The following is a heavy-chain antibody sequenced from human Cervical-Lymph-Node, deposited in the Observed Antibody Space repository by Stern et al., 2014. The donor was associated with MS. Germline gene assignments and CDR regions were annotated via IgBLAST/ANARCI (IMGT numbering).Heavy chain of an antibody. CDR1: GYNFSKHW. D-gene: IGHD2-21*02. CDR2: IYPGDSDT. V-gene: IGHV5-51*03. CDR3: ARRGAYCGADCYSYDWFDP. Sequence: EVQLVESGAEVRTPGESLKISCKGSGYNFSKHWIAWVRQMPGKGLEWMGIIYPGDSDTRYSPSFRGQVPISADKSISTAYLQWNSLRAPDTAMYYCARRGAYCGADCYSYDWFDPWGQGTLVTVSS. J-gene: IGHJ5*02.